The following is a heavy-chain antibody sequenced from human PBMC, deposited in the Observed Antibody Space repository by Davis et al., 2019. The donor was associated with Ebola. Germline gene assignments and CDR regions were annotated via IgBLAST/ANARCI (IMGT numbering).Heavy chain of an antibody. CDR3: ARDPRGDYVGWFDP. J-gene: IGHJ5*02. V-gene: IGHV3-21*01. D-gene: IGHD4-23*01. CDR1: GFTFSSYS. CDR2: ISSSSSYI. Sequence: GESLKISCAASGFTFSSYSMNWVRQAPGKGLEWVSSISSSSSYIYYADSVKGRFTISRDNAKNSLYLQMNSLRAEDTAVYYCARDPRGDYVGWFDPWGQGTLVTVSS.